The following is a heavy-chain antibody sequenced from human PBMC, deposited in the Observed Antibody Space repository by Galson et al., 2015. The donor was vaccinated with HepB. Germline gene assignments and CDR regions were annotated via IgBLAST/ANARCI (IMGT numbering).Heavy chain of an antibody. J-gene: IGHJ4*02. D-gene: IGHD2-2*01. CDR3: TTGGYCSITSCHGWG. Sequence: SLRLSCAASGFTFSNAWMSWVRQAPGKGLEWVGRIKSKTDGGTTDYAAPVKGRFTVSRDDSKNTLYLQMNSLKTEDTAVYYCTTGGYCSITSCHGWGWGQGTLVTVSS. CDR2: IKSKTDGGTT. V-gene: IGHV3-15*01. CDR1: GFTFSNAW.